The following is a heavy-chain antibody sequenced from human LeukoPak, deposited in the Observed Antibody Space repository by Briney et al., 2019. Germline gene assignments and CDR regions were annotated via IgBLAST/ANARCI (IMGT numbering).Heavy chain of an antibody. CDR3: GREPGGGGYFDY. D-gene: IGHD3-16*01. Sequence: GGSLRLSCAASGFTFSSYSMNWVHQAPGKGLEWVSSISSSSSYIYYADSVEGRFTISRENAKNSLYLQINSLRAEDTAVYYCGREPGGGGYFDYWGQGTLVTVSS. CDR1: GFTFSSYS. CDR2: ISSSSSYI. V-gene: IGHV3-21*01. J-gene: IGHJ4*02.